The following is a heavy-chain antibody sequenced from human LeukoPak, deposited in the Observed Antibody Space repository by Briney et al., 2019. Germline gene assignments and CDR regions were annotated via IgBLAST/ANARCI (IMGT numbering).Heavy chain of an antibody. D-gene: IGHD3-22*01. Sequence: SETLSLTCTVSGGSLGSHYWSWIRQPPGEVLEWIGYIYYSGTTSYNPSLKSRVTISVETSKNQFSLKLSSVTAADTAVYYCARDYYDSRGEAFDIWGLGTMVTVSS. J-gene: IGHJ3*02. CDR1: GGSLGSHY. CDR3: ARDYYDSRGEAFDI. CDR2: IYYSGTT. V-gene: IGHV4-59*11.